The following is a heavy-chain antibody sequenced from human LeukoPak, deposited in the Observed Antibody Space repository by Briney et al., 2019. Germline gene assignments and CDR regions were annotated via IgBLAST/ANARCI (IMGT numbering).Heavy chain of an antibody. D-gene: IGHD2-2*01. V-gene: IGHV4-4*07. CDR1: GGSISSYY. Sequence: PSETLSLTCTVSGGSISSYYWSWIRQPAGKGLEWIGRIYTSGSTNYNPSLKSRVTMSVDTSKNQFSLKLSSVTAADTAVYYCARDKAGVVPAAAPSDAFDIWGQGTMVTVSS. J-gene: IGHJ3*02. CDR3: ARDKAGVVPAAAPSDAFDI. CDR2: IYTSGST.